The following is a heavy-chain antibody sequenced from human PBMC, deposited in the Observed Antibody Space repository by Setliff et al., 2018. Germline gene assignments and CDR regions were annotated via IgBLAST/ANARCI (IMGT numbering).Heavy chain of an antibody. V-gene: IGHV3-23*01. CDR1: GFTFSAYG. J-gene: IGHJ4*02. Sequence: PGESLKISCAASGFTFSAYGMSWVRQAPGKGLEWVSSVYNGNDETKYADSVKGRFTISGDRSKNTVYLQMNSLRGEDTAVYYCARGTSGWYPHDYWGQGTLVTVSS. CDR2: VYNGNDET. D-gene: IGHD6-19*01. CDR3: ARGTSGWYPHDY.